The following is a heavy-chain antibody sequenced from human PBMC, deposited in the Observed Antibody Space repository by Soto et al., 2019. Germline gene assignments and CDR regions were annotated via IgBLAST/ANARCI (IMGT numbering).Heavy chain of an antibody. CDR3: ARGCPSGSRRGRAGYYYYGMDV. Sequence: ASVKVSCKASGYTFTSYAMHWVRQAPGQRLEWMGWMNPNSGNTGYAQKFQGRVTMTRNTSISTAYMELSSLRSEDTAVYYCARGCPSGSRRGRAGYYYYGMDVWGQGTTVTVSS. V-gene: IGHV1-8*02. D-gene: IGHD1-26*01. J-gene: IGHJ6*02. CDR1: GYTFTSYA. CDR2: MNPNSGNT.